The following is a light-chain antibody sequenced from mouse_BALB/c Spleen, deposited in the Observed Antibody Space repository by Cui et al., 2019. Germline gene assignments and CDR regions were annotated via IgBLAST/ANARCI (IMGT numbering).Light chain of an antibody. V-gene: IGKV3-10*01. CDR1: GSVNRYGNSF. Sequence: NIVLTPSPASLAVSLSKRVTISGTVSGSVNRYGNSFMHWYQQKPGQSPKLLIYHASNLESGVPARFSGSGSRTDFTLTIDPVEADDAATYYCQQNNEDPLTFGAGTKLELK. CDR2: HAS. CDR3: QQNNEDPLT. J-gene: IGKJ5*01.